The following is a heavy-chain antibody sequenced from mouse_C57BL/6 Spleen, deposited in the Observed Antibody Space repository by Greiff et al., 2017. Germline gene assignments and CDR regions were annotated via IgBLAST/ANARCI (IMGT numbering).Heavy chain of an antibody. J-gene: IGHJ4*01. D-gene: IGHD3-2*02. Sequence: EVQLQQSGPELVKPGASVKISCKASGYTFTDYYMNWVKQSHGKSLEWIGDINPNNGGTSYNQKFKGKATLTVDKSSSTAYMELRSLTSEDSAVYYCVHSSGYSYAMDYWGQGTSVTVSS. V-gene: IGHV1-26*01. CDR3: VHSSGYSYAMDY. CDR2: INPNNGGT. CDR1: GYTFTDYY.